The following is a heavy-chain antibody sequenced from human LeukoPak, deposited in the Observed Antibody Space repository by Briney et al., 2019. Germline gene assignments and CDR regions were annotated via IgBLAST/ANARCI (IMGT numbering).Heavy chain of an antibody. CDR1: GFTFSSYG. CDR2: LYIGGNT. D-gene: IGHD5-18*01. J-gene: IGHJ4*02. Sequence: PGGSLRLSCAASGFTFSSYGMHWVRQAPGKGLEWVSALYIGGNTYYADSVRGRFTISRDNSKNTLYLQMNSLRAEDTAIYYCTTAAGYNYGQYWGQGTLVTASS. V-gene: IGHV3-23*05. CDR3: TTAAGYNYGQY.